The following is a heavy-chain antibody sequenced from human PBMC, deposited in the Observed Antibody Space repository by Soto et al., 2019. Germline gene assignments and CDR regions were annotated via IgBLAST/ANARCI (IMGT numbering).Heavy chain of an antibody. D-gene: IGHD3-22*01. CDR3: ASSQDSSGYRNNCFDP. J-gene: IGHJ5*02. V-gene: IGHV1-69*13. CDR2: IIPLFGTA. Sequence: VASVKVSCKASGGTFSTYTMTCVRQAPGQGVEWMGGIIPLFGTANYAQKFQGRVTITADESTSTVYMQLSSMRSEDTAVYYCASSQDSSGYRNNCFDPWGQGTLVTVSS. CDR1: GGTFSTYT.